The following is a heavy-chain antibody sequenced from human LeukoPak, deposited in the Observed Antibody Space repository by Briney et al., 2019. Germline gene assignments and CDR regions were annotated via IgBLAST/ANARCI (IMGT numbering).Heavy chain of an antibody. CDR2: IYYSGST. J-gene: IGHJ4*02. V-gene: IGHV4-59*08. CDR1: GDSISSYY. Sequence: SETLSLTCTVSGDSISSYYWSWIRQPPGKGLEWIGYIYYSGSTNYNPSLKSRVTISVDTSKNQFSLKLSSVTAADTAVYYCARPRDYYGSGTNYFDYWGQGTLVTVSS. CDR3: ARPRDYYGSGTNYFDY. D-gene: IGHD3-10*01.